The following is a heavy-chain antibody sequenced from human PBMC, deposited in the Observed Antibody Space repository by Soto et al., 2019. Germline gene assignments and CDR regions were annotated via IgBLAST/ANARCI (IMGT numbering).Heavy chain of an antibody. Sequence: GGSLSLSCAASGFTFSSYWMSWVRQAPGKGLEWVANIKQGGSEKYYVDSVKGRFTISRDNAKDSLYLQMNSLRAEDTAVYYCARVAYDYVWGSYRSNYYFDYWGQGTLVTVSS. V-gene: IGHV3-7*03. CDR3: ARVAYDYVWGSYRSNYYFDY. J-gene: IGHJ4*02. CDR2: IKQGGSEK. D-gene: IGHD3-16*02. CDR1: GFTFSSYW.